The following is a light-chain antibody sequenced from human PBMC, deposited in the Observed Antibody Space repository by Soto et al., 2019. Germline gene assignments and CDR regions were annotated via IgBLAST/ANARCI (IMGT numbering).Light chain of an antibody. CDR2: EVS. Sequence: QSVLTQPASVSGSPGQSITISCTGTSNDVGSYNLVSWYQQHPGKAPKVMIYEVSKRPSGVSNRFSGSKSGNTASLTISGLQAEDEADYYCCSYAGSSTYVFGTGTKVTVL. CDR3: CSYAGSSTYV. V-gene: IGLV2-23*02. J-gene: IGLJ1*01. CDR1: SNDVGSYNL.